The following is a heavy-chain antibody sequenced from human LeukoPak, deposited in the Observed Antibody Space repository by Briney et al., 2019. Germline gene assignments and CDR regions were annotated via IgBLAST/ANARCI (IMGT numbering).Heavy chain of an antibody. CDR2: INPNSGGT. Sequence: ASVKVSCKAPGYTFTGYYMHWVRQAPGQGLEWMGWINPNSGGTNYAQKFQGRVTMTRDTSISTAYMELSRLRSDDTAVYYCARDYDFWSGYTPIDYWGQGTLVTVSS. V-gene: IGHV1-2*02. J-gene: IGHJ4*02. CDR1: GYTFTGYY. CDR3: ARDYDFWSGYTPIDY. D-gene: IGHD3-3*01.